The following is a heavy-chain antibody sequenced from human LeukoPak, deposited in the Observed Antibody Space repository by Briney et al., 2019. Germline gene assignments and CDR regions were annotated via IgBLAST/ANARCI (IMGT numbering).Heavy chain of an antibody. V-gene: IGHV3-7*01. CDR1: GFTFSSYW. D-gene: IGHD3-3*01. Sequence: GGSPRLSCAASGFTFSSYWMTWVRQAPGKGLEWVANIKQDGSEKNYVDSVKGRFTISRDNAKNSLYLQMNSLRVEDTAVYYCARGGYDFWSGYYTGFDYWGQGTLVTVSS. CDR2: IKQDGSEK. CDR3: ARGGYDFWSGYYTGFDY. J-gene: IGHJ4*02.